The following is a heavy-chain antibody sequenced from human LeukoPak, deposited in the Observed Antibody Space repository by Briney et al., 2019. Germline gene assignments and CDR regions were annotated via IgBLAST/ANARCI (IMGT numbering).Heavy chain of an antibody. V-gene: IGHV3-48*04. CDR2: ISSSSSTI. Sequence: GGSLRLSCAASGFTFSSYSMNWVRQAPGKGLEWVSYISSSSSTIYYADSVKGRFTISRDNAKNSLYLQMNSLRAEDTAVYYCARDRYYGYVWGSYRNRPDAFDIWGQGTMVTVSS. CDR3: ARDRYYGYVWGSYRNRPDAFDI. J-gene: IGHJ3*02. D-gene: IGHD3-16*02. CDR1: GFTFSSYS.